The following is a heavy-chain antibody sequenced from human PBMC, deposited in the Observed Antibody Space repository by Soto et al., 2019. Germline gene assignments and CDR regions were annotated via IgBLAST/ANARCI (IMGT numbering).Heavy chain of an antibody. CDR3: ARVRYGASTYLYYGMDV. CDR2: MKRDGSES. CDR1: GFTFSSYW. D-gene: IGHD3-9*01. V-gene: IGHV3-7*02. Sequence: PGGSLRLSCAASGFTFSSYWMSWVCQAPGKGLEWVANMKRDGSESYYVDSVKGRVTISRDNAENSLYLQIDSLRAEDTAVYYCARVRYGASTYLYYGMDVWGQGTTVTVSS. J-gene: IGHJ6*02.